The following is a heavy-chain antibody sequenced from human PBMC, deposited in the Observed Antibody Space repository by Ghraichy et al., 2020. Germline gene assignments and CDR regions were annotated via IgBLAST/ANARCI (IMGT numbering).Heavy chain of an antibody. Sequence: GESLNISCATSGFTFNNYAMHWVRQAPGKGPEWVAVISYDGYNKYYADSVKGRFTIFREDSKNALYLQMNSLRAEDTALYYCARGAYCSGVSCLHFDRWGRGTLVSVSS. D-gene: IGHD2-15*01. CDR1: GFTFNNYA. CDR2: ISYDGYNK. CDR3: ARGAYCSGVSCLHFDR. J-gene: IGHJ4*02. V-gene: IGHV3-30*04.